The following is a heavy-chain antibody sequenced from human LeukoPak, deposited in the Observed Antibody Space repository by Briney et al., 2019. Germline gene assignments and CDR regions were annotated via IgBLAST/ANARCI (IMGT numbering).Heavy chain of an antibody. Sequence: PSETLSLTCTVSGGSISSSSYYWGWIRQPPGKGLEWIGSIYYSGSTYYNPSLKSRVTISVDTSKNQFSLKLSSVTAADTAVYYCARGLSQLRSPSFWFDPWGQGTLVTVSS. J-gene: IGHJ5*02. V-gene: IGHV4-39*07. CDR1: GGSISSSSYY. D-gene: IGHD2-2*01. CDR2: IYYSGST. CDR3: ARGLSQLRSPSFWFDP.